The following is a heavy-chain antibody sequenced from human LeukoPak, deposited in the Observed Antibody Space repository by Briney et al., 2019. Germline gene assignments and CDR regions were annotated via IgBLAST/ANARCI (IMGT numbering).Heavy chain of an antibody. CDR2: MNPNSGNT. V-gene: IGHV1-8*01. D-gene: IGHD3-22*01. Sequence: ASVTVSCKASGYTFTSYDINWVRQATGQGLEWMGWMNPNSGNTGYAQKFQGGVTMTRNTSISTAYMELSSLRSEDTAVYYCARVHYYDSSGTDYWGQGTLVTVSS. J-gene: IGHJ4*02. CDR1: GYTFTSYD. CDR3: ARVHYYDSSGTDY.